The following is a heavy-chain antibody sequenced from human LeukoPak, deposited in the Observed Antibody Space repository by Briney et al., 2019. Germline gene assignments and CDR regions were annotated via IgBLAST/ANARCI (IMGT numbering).Heavy chain of an antibody. CDR3: ARDSRYSYYYYMDV. Sequence: PGGSLRLSCAASGFTFSSYAMNWVRQAPGKGLEWVSAISGSGGSTSYTDSVKGRFTFSRDNSKFTLYLQMISLRAEDTAVYYCARDSRYSYYYYMDVWGKGTTVTVSS. CDR2: ISGSGGST. CDR1: GFTFSSYA. J-gene: IGHJ6*03. V-gene: IGHV3-23*01.